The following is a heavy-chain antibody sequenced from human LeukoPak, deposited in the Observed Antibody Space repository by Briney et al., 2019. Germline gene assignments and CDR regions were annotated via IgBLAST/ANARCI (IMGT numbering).Heavy chain of an antibody. J-gene: IGHJ6*03. CDR2: MNPNSGNT. CDR1: GYTFTSYD. V-gene: IGHV1-8*01. Sequence: GASVKVSCKASGYTFTSYDINWARQATGQGLEWMGWMNPNSGNTGYAQRFQGRVTMTRNTSISTAYMELNSLRSEDTAVYYCARTELELHGYYYYYYYMDAWGKGTTVTVSS. CDR3: ARTELELHGYYYYYYYMDA. D-gene: IGHD1-7*01.